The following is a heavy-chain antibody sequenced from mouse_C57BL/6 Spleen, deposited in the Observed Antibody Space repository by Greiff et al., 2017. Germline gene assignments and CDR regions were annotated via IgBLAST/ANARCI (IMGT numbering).Heavy chain of an antibody. D-gene: IGHD3-2*01. CDR3: ARGGIRQGFAY. V-gene: IGHV1-19*01. CDR2: INPYNGGT. J-gene: IGHJ3*01. Sequence: VQLQQSGPVLVKPGASVKMSCKASGYTFTDYYMNWVKQSHGKSLEWIGVINPYNGGTSYNQKFKGKATLTVDKSSSTAYMELNSLTSEDSAVYYCARGGIRQGFAYWGQGTLVTVSA. CDR1: GYTFTDYY.